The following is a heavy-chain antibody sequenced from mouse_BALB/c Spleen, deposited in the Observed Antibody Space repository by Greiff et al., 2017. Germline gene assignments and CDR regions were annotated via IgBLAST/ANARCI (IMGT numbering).Heavy chain of an antibody. CDR1: GFSLTSYG. CDR3: ARDYGNSYAMDY. V-gene: IGHV2-9*02. J-gene: IGHJ4*01. D-gene: IGHD2-1*01. CDR2: IWAGGST. Sequence: QVQLKQSGPGLVAPSQSLSITCTVSGFSLTSYGVHWVRQPSGKGLEWLGVIWAGGSTNYNSALMSRLSISKDNSKSQVFLKMNSLQTDDTAMYYCARDYGNSYAMDYWGQGTSVTVSS.